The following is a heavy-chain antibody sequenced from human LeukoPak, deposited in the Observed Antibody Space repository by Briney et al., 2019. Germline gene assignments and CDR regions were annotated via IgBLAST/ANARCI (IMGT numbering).Heavy chain of an antibody. V-gene: IGHV4-4*01. Sequence: SETLSLTCAVSGGSISSSNWWSRVRQPPGKGLEWIGEIYHSGSTNYNPSLKSRVTISVDKSKNQFSLKLSSVTAADTAVYCCARDRGDIVVVVAATPYGMDVWGQGTTVTVSS. CDR2: IYHSGST. CDR1: GGSISSSNW. CDR3: ARDRGDIVVVVAATPYGMDV. D-gene: IGHD2-15*01. J-gene: IGHJ6*02.